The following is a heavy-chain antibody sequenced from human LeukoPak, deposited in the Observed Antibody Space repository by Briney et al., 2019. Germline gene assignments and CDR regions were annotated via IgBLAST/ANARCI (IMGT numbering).Heavy chain of an antibody. CDR3: ARGPSYYATTGSYSEY. J-gene: IGHJ4*02. V-gene: IGHV3-21*01. CDR2: ISSTSHYI. D-gene: IGHD3-22*01. CDR1: GFTFSAYS. Sequence: GGSLRLSCAASGFTFSAYSMNWVRQAPGEGLEWISSISSTSHYIYYADSVTGRFTISRDNARNSLYLQMNSLRAEDTAVYYCARGPSYYATTGSYSEYWGQEILVTVSS.